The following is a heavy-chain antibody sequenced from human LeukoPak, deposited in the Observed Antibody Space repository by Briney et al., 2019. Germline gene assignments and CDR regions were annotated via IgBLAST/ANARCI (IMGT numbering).Heavy chain of an antibody. J-gene: IGHJ4*02. CDR1: GFTVSSNS. D-gene: IGHD3-22*01. V-gene: IGHV3-53*01. Sequence: GGSLRLSCTVSGFTVSSNSMSWVRQAPGKGLEWVSFIYSDNTHYSDSVKGRFTISRDNSKNTLYLQMNSLRAEDTAVYYCAKAPLSLYYYDSSGYPYYFDYWGQGTLVTVSS. CDR2: IYSDNT. CDR3: AKAPLSLYYYDSSGYPYYFDY.